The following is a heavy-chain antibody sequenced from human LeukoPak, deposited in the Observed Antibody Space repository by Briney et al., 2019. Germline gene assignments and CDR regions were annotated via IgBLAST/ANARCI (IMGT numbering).Heavy chain of an antibody. CDR2: INHSGST. CDR3: ARHGSVRNYYDSSGYYYYFDY. V-gene: IGHV4-34*01. CDR1: GGSFSGYY. J-gene: IGHJ4*02. Sequence: PSETLSLTCAVYGGSFSGYYWSWIRQPPGKGLEWIGEINHSGSTNYNPSLKSRVTISVDTSKNQFSLKLSSVTAADTAVYYCARHGSVRNYYDSSGYYYYFDYWGQGTLVTVSS. D-gene: IGHD3-22*01.